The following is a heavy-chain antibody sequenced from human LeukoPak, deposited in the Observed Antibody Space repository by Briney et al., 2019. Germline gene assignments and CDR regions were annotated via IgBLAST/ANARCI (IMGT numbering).Heavy chain of an antibody. D-gene: IGHD6-25*01. CDR2: ISYDGSDE. J-gene: IGHJ4*02. Sequence: GGSLRLSCAASGFTFDDYGMTWVRQVPDKGLEWLAVISYDGSDEYYAASVKGRFTISRDNSKNTLYLQMNSLRPEDTAVYYCVRQAQEDYWGQGTLVTVSS. V-gene: IGHV3-30*03. CDR3: VRQAQEDY. CDR1: GFTFDDYG.